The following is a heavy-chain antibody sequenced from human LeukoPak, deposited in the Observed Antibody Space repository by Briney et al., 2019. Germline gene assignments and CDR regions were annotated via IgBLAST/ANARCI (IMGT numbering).Heavy chain of an antibody. Sequence: ASVKVSCEASGYTFTSYGISWVRQAPGQGLEWMGGISAYNGNTYYAQKVQGRVTMTTDTSKSTAYLEMRSLRSDDTAVYYCAGNPHYYCGMDVGDQGHTATV. V-gene: IGHV1-18*01. CDR2: ISAYNGNT. J-gene: IGHJ6*02. D-gene: IGHD1-14*01. CDR1: GYTFTSYG. CDR3: AGNPHYYCGMDV.